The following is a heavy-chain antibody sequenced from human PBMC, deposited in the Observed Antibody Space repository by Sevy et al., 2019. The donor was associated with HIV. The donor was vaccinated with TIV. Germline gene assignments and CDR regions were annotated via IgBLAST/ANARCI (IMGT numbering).Heavy chain of an antibody. J-gene: IGHJ4*02. CDR3: AKNYRVLLITTIDY. CDR2: ISYDGSNK. CDR1: GFTFSNYA. V-gene: IGHV3-30*18. D-gene: IGHD3-22*01. Sequence: GGSLRLSCSASGFTFSNYAMHWVRQAPGKGLEWMGFISYDGSNKYYADSVKGRFTISRDNGNNTLYLQMNSLGAEDTASFYCAKNYRVLLITTIDYWGQGTLVTVSS.